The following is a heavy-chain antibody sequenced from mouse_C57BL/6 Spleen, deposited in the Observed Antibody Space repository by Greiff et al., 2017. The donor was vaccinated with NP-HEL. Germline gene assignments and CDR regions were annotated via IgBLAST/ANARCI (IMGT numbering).Heavy chain of an antibody. CDR3: ARAAVLRYYAMDY. CDR1: GYSITSGYY. CDR2: ISYDGSN. Sequence: VQLKESGPGLVKPSQSLSLTCSVTGYSITSGYYWNWIRQFPGNKLEWMGYISYDGSNNYNPSLKNRISITRDTSKNQFFLKLNSVTTEDTATYSCARAAVLRYYAMDYWGQGTSVTVSS. V-gene: IGHV3-6*01. D-gene: IGHD1-1*01. J-gene: IGHJ4*01.